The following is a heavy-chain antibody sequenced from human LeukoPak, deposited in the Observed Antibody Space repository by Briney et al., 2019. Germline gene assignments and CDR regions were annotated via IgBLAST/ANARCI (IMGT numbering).Heavy chain of an antibody. V-gene: IGHV4-59*01. CDR1: GVSISDYY. J-gene: IGHJ3*02. CDR3: ARDFRGSVDAFDI. CDR2: TYYSGRT. Sequence: SETLSLTCTVSGVSISDYYWNWMRQPPGKGLEWIGYTYYSGRTNYNPSLKSRVSISVDTSKNQFSLKLSSVTAADTAVYYCARDFRGSVDAFDIWGQGTMVAVSS.